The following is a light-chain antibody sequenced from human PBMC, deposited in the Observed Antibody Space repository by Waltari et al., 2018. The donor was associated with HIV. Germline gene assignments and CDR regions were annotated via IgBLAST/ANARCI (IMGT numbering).Light chain of an antibody. CDR2: KDT. CDR3: YCAADKNV. V-gene: IGLV3-27*01. J-gene: IGLJ2*01. CDR1: VVAKNL. Sequence: SSDLTQPSSVSVSPGQTARIPCSGTVVAKNLVRWFQQKPGRPPTLVIYKDTERPSEIPERFSGSSSGTTATLTITGAQVEDEADYYCYCAADKNVLGGGTKLTVL.